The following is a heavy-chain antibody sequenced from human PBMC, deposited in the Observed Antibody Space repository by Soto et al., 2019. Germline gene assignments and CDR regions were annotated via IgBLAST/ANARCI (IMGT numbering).Heavy chain of an antibody. J-gene: IGHJ4*02. D-gene: IGHD6-19*01. CDR2: IYYSGST. CDR3: ASYSSGWYDVIY. Sequence: QVQLQESGPGLVKPSETLSLTCTVSGDSVSSGSYFWSWIRQPPGRGLEWIGYIYYSGSTNYNPSLKSRFTISVDTSKNQFSLKLSSVTAADTAVYYCASYSSGWYDVIYWGQGTLVTVSS. V-gene: IGHV4-61*01. CDR1: GDSVSSGSYF.